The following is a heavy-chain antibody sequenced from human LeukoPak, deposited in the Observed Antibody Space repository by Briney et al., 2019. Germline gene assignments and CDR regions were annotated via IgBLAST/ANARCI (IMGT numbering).Heavy chain of an antibody. CDR2: IYYSGST. D-gene: IGHD3-16*02. J-gene: IGHJ5*02. CDR3: ARPKEDYVWGGYRPYNWFDP. V-gene: IGHV4-39*01. Sequence: PSETLSLTCTVSGGSISSSSYYWGWIRQPPGKGLEWIGSIYYSGSTYYNPSLKSRVTISVDTSKNQFSLKLSSVTAADTAVYYCARPKEDYVWGGYRPYNWFDPWGQGTLVTVSS. CDR1: GGSISSSSYY.